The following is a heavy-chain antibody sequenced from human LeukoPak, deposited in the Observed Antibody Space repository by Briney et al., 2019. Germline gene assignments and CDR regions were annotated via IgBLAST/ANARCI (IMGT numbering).Heavy chain of an antibody. V-gene: IGHV5-51*01. Sequence: GESLKISCQGSGYSFTNYWIGWVRQMPGKGLEWMGIIYPGDSDTRYSPSFQGQVTISADKSISTAYLQWSSLKASDTAMYYCARIRTSGGAISRSYMDVWGKGTTVTISS. CDR2: IYPGDSDT. CDR1: GYSFTNYW. D-gene: IGHD3-16*02. J-gene: IGHJ6*03. CDR3: ARIRTSGGAISRSYMDV.